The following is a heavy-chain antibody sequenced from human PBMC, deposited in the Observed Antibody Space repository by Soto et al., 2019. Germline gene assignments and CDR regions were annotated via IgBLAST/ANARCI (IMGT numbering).Heavy chain of an antibody. D-gene: IGHD6-25*01. CDR3: ARDLERTFDY. J-gene: IGHJ4*02. Sequence: GGSLRLSCAASGFTFSSYGMHRVRQAPGKGLEWVSSISSSNSYIYYADSLKGRFTISRDNAKNSLYLQMNSLRAEDTAVYYCARDLERTFDYWGQGTLVTVSS. CDR2: ISSSNSYI. CDR1: GFTFSSYG. V-gene: IGHV3-21*01.